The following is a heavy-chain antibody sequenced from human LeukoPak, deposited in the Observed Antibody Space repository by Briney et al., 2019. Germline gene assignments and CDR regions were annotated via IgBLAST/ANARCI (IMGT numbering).Heavy chain of an antibody. D-gene: IGHD3-22*01. CDR2: IFYSGST. CDR3: ARAYYDSSGSPIFDY. Sequence: SETLSLTCTVSGASIGSGGYYWSWIRQHPGKGLEWIGCIFYSGSTFYNPSLKSRVTISVDTSKNQFSLKLSSVTAADTAVYYCARAYYDSSGSPIFDYWGQGTLVTVSS. V-gene: IGHV4-30-4*08. CDR1: GASIGSGGYY. J-gene: IGHJ4*02.